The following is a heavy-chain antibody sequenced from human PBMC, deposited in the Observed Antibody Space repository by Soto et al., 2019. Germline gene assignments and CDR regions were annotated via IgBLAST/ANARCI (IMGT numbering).Heavy chain of an antibody. CDR3: AQYYTGNRPFDS. CDR1: GGSISSSNW. V-gene: IGHV4-4*02. CDR2: IYHSGST. D-gene: IGHD1-26*01. Sequence: QVQLQESGPGLVKPSGTLSLTCAVSGGSISSSNWWSWVRQPPGKGLEWIGEIYHSGSTGYNPSLKSRLSQSVAKAKNQSSLHINSVTAADTAVYYFAQYYTGNRPFDSWDKGTLVNVFS. J-gene: IGHJ4*02.